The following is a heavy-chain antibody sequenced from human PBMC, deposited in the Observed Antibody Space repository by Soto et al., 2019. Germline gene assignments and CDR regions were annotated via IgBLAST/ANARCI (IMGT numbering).Heavy chain of an antibody. J-gene: IGHJ6*02. CDR3: ARDGGVASVYGMDV. V-gene: IGHV1-2*02. D-gene: IGHD5-12*01. CDR1: GYTLTDYY. CDR2: INPNSGGT. Sequence: ASVKVSCKASGYTLTDYYIHWVRRAPGQGLEWLGWINPNSGGTNYAQKFRGRVTLSRDTSISTSYLELGRLTTDDTAVYYCARDGGVASVYGMDVWAQGTTVTVSS.